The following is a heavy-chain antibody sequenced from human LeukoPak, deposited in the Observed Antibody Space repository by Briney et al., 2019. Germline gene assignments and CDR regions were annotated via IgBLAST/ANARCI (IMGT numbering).Heavy chain of an antibody. D-gene: IGHD5-12*01. CDR2: IYSGGST. J-gene: IGHJ4*02. CDR3: ARDRGW. V-gene: IGHV3-53*01. Sequence: GGSLRLSCAASGFTFSSYEMNWVRQAPGKGLEWVSVIYSGGSTYYADSVKGRFAISRDNSKNTLYLQMNSLRAEDTAVYYCARDRGWWGQGTLVAVSS. CDR1: GFTFSSYE.